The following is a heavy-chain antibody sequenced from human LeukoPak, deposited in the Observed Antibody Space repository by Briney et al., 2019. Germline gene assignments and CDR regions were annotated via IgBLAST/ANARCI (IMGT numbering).Heavy chain of an antibody. CDR2: ISSSSSSI. D-gene: IGHD6-6*01. CDR3: ARGGAARPDY. J-gene: IGHJ4*02. CDR1: GSTFSNYG. V-gene: IGHV3-48*01. Sequence: GGSLRLSCAGSGSTFSNYGMDWVRQAPGKGLECISYISSSSSSIDYADSVKGRFTISRDNAKNSVFLQINSLRVEDTAVYYCARGGAARPDYWGQGTLVTVSS.